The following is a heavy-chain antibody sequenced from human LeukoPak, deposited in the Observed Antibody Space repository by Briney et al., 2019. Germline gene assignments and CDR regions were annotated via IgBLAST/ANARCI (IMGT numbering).Heavy chain of an antibody. CDR3: ARAPSYCTSGSCYYYYALDV. CDR2: MNPNSGNT. V-gene: IGHV1-8*01. J-gene: IGHJ6*02. Sequence: ASVKVSCKASGYTFSGYDINWVRQATGQGVEWMGWMNPNSGNTGYTQKFQGRVTMTRNTSISTAYMELSSLRSEDTAVYYCARAPSYCTSGSCYYYYALDVWGQGTTVTVSS. D-gene: IGHD2-15*01. CDR1: GYTFSGYD.